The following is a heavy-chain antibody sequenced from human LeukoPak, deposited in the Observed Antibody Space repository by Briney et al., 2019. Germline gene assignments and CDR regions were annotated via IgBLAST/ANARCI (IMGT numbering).Heavy chain of an antibody. D-gene: IGHD6-6*01. J-gene: IGHJ4*02. CDR2: IIPIFGTA. V-gene: IGHV1-69*01. CDR3: VRGIRYSSSWGYYFDY. Sequence: SVKVSCTASGGTFSSYAISWVRQAPGQGLEWMGGIIPIFGTANHAQKFQGRVTITADESTSTAYMELSSLRSEDTAVYYCVRGIRYSSSWGYYFDYWGQGPLSPSPQ. CDR1: GGTFSSYA.